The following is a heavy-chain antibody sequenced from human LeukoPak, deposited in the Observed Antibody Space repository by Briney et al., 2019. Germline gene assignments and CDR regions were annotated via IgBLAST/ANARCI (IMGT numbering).Heavy chain of an antibody. CDR1: GYTFTGYY. CDR2: INPNSGGT. D-gene: IGHD1-26*01. V-gene: IGHV1-2*02. Sequence: ASVKVSCKASGYTFTGYYMHWVRQAPGQGLEWMGWINPNSGGTNYAQKFQGRVTMTRDTSISTAYMELSGLRSDDTAVYYCARDTGDEVGATVDYWGQGTLVTVSS. CDR3: ARDTGDEVGATVDY. J-gene: IGHJ4*02.